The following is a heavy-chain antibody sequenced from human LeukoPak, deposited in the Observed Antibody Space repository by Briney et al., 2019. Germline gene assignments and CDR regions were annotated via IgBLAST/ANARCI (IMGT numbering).Heavy chain of an antibody. CDR3: ARDLFTHEPGIAADY. CDR1: GFTFSSYS. J-gene: IGHJ4*02. D-gene: IGHD6-13*01. Sequence: GGSLRLSCAASGFTFSSYSMNWVRQAPGKGLEWVSSISSSSSYIYYADSVKGRFTISRDNAKNSLYLQMNSLRAEDTAVYYCARDLFTHEPGIAADYWGQGTLVTVSS. V-gene: IGHV3-21*01. CDR2: ISSSSSYI.